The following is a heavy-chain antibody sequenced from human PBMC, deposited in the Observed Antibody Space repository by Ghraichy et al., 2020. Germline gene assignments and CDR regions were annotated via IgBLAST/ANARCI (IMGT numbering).Heavy chain of an antibody. Sequence: SETLSLTCAISGDSVSSSGAAWNWIRQSPSRGLEWLGRTFYRSQWYIDYALSVKGRITFNADTSKNQVSLQLSSVTPDDTAVYYCAREITLLRGVLNPIDYWGQGPRVTVSS. D-gene: IGHD3-10*01. CDR2: TFYRSQWYI. CDR3: AREITLLRGVLNPIDY. V-gene: IGHV6-1*01. J-gene: IGHJ4*02. CDR1: GDSVSSSGAA.